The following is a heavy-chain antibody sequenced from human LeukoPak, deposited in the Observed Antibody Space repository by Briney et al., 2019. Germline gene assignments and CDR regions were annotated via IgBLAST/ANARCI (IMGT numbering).Heavy chain of an antibody. J-gene: IGHJ5*02. Sequence: SETLSLTCAVSGYSISGGYYWGWIRQPPGKGLQWMGSIFQRGYSYYNPSLKSRVTISVDTSRNQFSLKLSSVTAAGTAVYYCAGDKETTGNGRPNWFDPWGQGTLVTVSS. CDR3: AGDKETTGNGRPNWFDP. V-gene: IGHV4-38-2*01. CDR2: IFQRGYS. D-gene: IGHD1-1*01. CDR1: GYSISGGYY.